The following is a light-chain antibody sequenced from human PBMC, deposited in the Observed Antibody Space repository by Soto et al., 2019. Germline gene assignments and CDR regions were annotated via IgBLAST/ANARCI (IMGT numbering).Light chain of an antibody. V-gene: IGLV2-14*01. J-gene: IGLJ1*01. CDR2: EVS. CDR3: SSYTTSSTLLYV. CDR1: SSDVGGYNS. Sequence: QSALTQPASVSGSPGQSITISCTGTSSDVGGYNSVSWYQQHPGKAPKLMIYEVSNRPSGVSNRFSGSKSGNTASLTISGLQAEDEADYYCSSYTTSSTLLYVFGTGTKVTVI.